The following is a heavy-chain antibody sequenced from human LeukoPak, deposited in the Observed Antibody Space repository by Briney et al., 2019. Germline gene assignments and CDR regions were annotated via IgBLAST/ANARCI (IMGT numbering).Heavy chain of an antibody. CDR2: INHSGST. CDR3: ARGGRRFKSGNWFDP. D-gene: IGHD3-3*01. J-gene: IGHJ5*02. V-gene: IGHV4-34*01. CDR1: GGSFSENY. Sequence: ETLSLTCAVYGGSFSENYWTWTWIRQPPGKGLEWIGEINHSGSTNYYPSLKSRFSISVDTSRNQFSLRLSSVTAADTAVYYCARGGRRFKSGNWFDPWGQGTLDTVSS.